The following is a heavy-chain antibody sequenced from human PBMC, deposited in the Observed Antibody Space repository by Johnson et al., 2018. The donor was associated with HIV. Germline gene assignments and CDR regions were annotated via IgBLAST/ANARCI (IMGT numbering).Heavy chain of an antibody. CDR1: GFPFSDYS. D-gene: IGHD1-1*01. V-gene: IGHV3-30*01. Sequence: QVQLVESGGNVVQPGRSQRLSCAASGFPFSDYSMHWVRQAPGKGLVWVAIISNDGSNTYFADPVKGRFTISRDNFKNTVYLQMNSLRTVDTAVYYCARGYTWNDVSIWGQGTMVTVSS. CDR2: ISNDGSNT. J-gene: IGHJ3*02. CDR3: ARGYTWNDVSI.